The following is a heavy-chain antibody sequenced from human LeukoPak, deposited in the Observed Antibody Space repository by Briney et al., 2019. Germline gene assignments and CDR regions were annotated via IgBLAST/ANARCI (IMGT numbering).Heavy chain of an antibody. J-gene: IGHJ5*02. CDR1: GFAFSSYA. V-gene: IGHV3-30-3*01. D-gene: IGHD2-21*01. CDR2: VSYDGGSK. Sequence: PGGSLRLSCAASGFAFSSYAMHWVRQGPGKGLEWVALVSYDGGSKYYADSVKGRITISRDNSKNTLYLQMNSLRAEDTAVYYCAKVSHSSSNRKNWFDPWGQGTLVTVSS. CDR3: AKVSHSSSNRKNWFDP.